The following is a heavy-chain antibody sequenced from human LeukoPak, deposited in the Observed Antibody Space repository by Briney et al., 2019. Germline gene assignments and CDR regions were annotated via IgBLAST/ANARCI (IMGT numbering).Heavy chain of an antibody. V-gene: IGHV1-46*01. CDR3: ARDAAAYYYGSGSYWLY. CDR1: GYTFTSYY. D-gene: IGHD3-10*01. Sequence: ASVKVSCKASGYTFTSYYMHWVRQAPGQGLEWMGIINPSGGSTSYAQKFQGRVTMTRDMSTSTVYMELSSLRSEDTAVYYCARDAAAYYYGSGSYWLYWGQGTLVTVSS. J-gene: IGHJ4*02. CDR2: INPSGGST.